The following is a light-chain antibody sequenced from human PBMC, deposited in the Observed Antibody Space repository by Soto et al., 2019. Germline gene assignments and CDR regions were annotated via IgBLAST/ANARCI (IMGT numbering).Light chain of an antibody. CDR3: SSYISSSTSVV. Sequence: QSALTQPASVSGSLGQSITISCTGTSSDVGAYNYVSWYQQHPGKAPKLMIYDVSNRPSGVSDRFSGSKSGNTASLTISGLQAEDEADYCCSSYISSSTSVVFGGGTKVTVL. V-gene: IGLV2-14*01. CDR1: SSDVGAYNY. CDR2: DVS. J-gene: IGLJ2*01.